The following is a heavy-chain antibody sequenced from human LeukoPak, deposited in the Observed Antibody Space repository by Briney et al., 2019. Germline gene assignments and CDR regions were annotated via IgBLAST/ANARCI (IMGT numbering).Heavy chain of an antibody. D-gene: IGHD3-22*01. CDR1: GYTFTSYY. CDR3: ARDGPTHYYDSSGYYPVDY. J-gene: IGHJ4*02. CDR2: INPSGGST. V-gene: IGHV1-46*01. Sequence: AASVKVSCKASGYTFTSYYMHWVRQAPGQGLEWMGIINPSGGSTSYAQKFQGRVTMTRDTSISTAYMELSRLRSDDTAVYYCARDGPTHYYDSSGYYPVDYWGQGTLVTVSS.